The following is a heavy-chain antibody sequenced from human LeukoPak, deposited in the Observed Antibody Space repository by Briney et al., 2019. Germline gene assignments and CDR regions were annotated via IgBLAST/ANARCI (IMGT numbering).Heavy chain of an antibody. CDR1: GFDFATYW. J-gene: IGHJ4*02. Sequence: GGSLRLSCAASGFDFATYWMFWVRQAPGKGLVWVAQINSDGSGATYGDSAKGRFSISRDNAKNTLFLYMSGLRAEDTAVYYCERGTSTALGIDYWGQGTLVAVSS. CDR2: INSDGSGA. V-gene: IGHV3-74*01. CDR3: ERGTSTALGIDY. D-gene: IGHD1-26*01.